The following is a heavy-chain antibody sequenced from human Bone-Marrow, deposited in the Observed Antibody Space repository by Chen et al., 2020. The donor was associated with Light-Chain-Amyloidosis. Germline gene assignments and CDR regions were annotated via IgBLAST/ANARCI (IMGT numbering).Heavy chain of an antibody. CDR1: GGSISSSGYY. Sequence: QLQLQESGPGLVKPSESLSLTCTVSGGSISSSGYYWAWIRQPPGNGLEWIGTIYYSGRTQYNPSLESRVTMSVDTSKNQFSLKLSSVTAADTAIYYCARWLRFDSRGYPFDYWGQGTLVTVSS. J-gene: IGHJ4*02. D-gene: IGHD3-22*01. CDR3: ARWLRFDSRGYPFDY. V-gene: IGHV4-39*01. CDR2: IYYSGRT.